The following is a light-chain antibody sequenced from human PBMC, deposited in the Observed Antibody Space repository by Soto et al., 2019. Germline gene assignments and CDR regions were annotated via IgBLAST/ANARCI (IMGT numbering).Light chain of an antibody. V-gene: IGKV1-5*01. CDR2: DAS. J-gene: IGKJ5*01. CDR3: QQYNSYQIN. Sequence: DFQMTQSPSTLSASVGDRVTITCRASQSISSWLAWYQQKPGKAPKLLIYDASSLESGVPSRFSGSGSGTEFTLTISSLQPDDFVTYYCQQYNSYQINFGQGTRLEIK. CDR1: QSISSW.